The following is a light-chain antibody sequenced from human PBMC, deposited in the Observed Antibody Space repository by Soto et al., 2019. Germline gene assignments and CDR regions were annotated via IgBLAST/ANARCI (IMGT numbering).Light chain of an antibody. CDR3: SSYTTTSTLV. J-gene: IGLJ3*02. Sequence: QSVLTQPPSVSGSPGQSVTISCTGTSTDFVSYNRVSWYQQPPGTAPKLIIYEASNRPSGVPDRFSGSKSGNTASLTISGLQAADEADYYCSSYTTTSTLVFGGGTKVTVL. CDR2: EAS. V-gene: IGLV2-18*02. CDR1: STDFVSYNR.